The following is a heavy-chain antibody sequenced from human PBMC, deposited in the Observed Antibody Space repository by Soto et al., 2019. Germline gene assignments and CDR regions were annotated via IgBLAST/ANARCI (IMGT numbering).Heavy chain of an antibody. CDR1: GFTFRDYY. V-gene: IGHV3-11*05. CDR3: AREYYYTMDV. Sequence: QVQLVESGGGLVRPGGSLRLSCEDSGFTFRDYYMTWFRQAPGKGLEWLSYIDSSTKYTNYADSVKGRFTISRDNAKNSLYLQMNSLRADDTAVYYCAREYYYTMDVWGQGTMVTVSS. J-gene: IGHJ6*02. CDR2: IDSSTKYT.